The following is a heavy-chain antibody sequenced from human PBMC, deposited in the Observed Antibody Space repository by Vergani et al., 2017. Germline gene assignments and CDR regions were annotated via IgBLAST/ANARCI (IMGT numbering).Heavy chain of an antibody. Sequence: QLQLQESGPGLVKPSETLSLTCTVSGGSISSSSYYWGWIRQPPGKGLEWIGSIYYSGSTNYNPSLKSRVTISVDTSKNQFSLRLSSVTAADTAVYYCARDRPVVVTASIVYGMDVWGQGTTVTVSS. CDR3: ARDRPVVVTASIVYGMDV. J-gene: IGHJ6*02. V-gene: IGHV4-39*07. CDR1: GGSISSSSYY. D-gene: IGHD2-21*02. CDR2: IYYSGST.